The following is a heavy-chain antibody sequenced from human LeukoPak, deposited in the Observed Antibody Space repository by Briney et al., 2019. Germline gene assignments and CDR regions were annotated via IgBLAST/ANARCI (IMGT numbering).Heavy chain of an antibody. J-gene: IGHJ6*02. CDR3: ARDPRYCSSTSCYPPYYGMDV. D-gene: IGHD2-2*01. CDR2: ISSSSSTI. V-gene: IGHV3-48*01. CDR1: GFTFSSYS. Sequence: PGGSLRLSCAASGFTFSSYSMNWVRQAPGKGLEWVSYISSSSSTIYYADSVKGRFTISRDNAKNSLYLQMNSLRAEDTAVYYCARDPRYCSSTSCYPPYYGMDVWGQGTTVTVSS.